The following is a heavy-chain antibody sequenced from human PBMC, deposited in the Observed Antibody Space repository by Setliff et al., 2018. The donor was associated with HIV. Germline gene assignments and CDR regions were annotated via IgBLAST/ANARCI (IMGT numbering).Heavy chain of an antibody. CDR2: IYTSRGT. J-gene: IGHJ4*02. V-gene: IGHV4-4*09. D-gene: IGHD2-2*01. CDR1: GGSISGYH. CDR3: ARLDCSSSSGFVDY. Sequence: SETLSLTCTVSGGSISGYHWNWLRQTPGKGLEWIGYIYTSRGTNYNHSLRTRVIISVDTSNQFSLKLSSVTAADAAVYYCARLDCSSSSGFVDYWGQGTLVTVSS.